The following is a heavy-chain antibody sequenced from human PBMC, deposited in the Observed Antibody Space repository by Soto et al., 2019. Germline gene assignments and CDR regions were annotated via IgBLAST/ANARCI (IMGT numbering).Heavy chain of an antibody. CDR3: AKIAVAGNLLNWFDP. D-gene: IGHD6-19*01. CDR2: ISYDGSNK. Sequence: GGSLRLSCAASGFTFSSYAMHWVRQAPGKGLEWVAVISYDGSNKYYADSVKGRFTISRDNSKNTLYLQMNSLGAEDTAVYYCAKIAVAGNLLNWFDPWGQGTLVTVSS. CDR1: GFTFSSYA. V-gene: IGHV3-30-3*02. J-gene: IGHJ5*02.